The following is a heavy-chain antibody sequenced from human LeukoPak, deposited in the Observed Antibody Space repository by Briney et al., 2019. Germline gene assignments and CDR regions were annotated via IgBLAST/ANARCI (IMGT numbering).Heavy chain of an antibody. J-gene: IGHJ4*02. V-gene: IGHV4-39*07. Sequence: PSETLSLTCTVSGGSISSTSYYWGWIRQPPGKGLEWIGSIYYSGSTYYNPSLKSRVTISVDTSKNQFSLELSSVTAADTAVYYCTRGGSGSYGNDYWGQGTQVTVSS. D-gene: IGHD1-26*01. CDR3: TRGGSGSYGNDY. CDR1: GGSISSTSYY. CDR2: IYYSGST.